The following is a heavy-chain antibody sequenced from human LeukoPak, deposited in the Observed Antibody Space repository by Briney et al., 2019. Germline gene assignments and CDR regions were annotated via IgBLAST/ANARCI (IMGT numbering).Heavy chain of an antibody. CDR1: GFTFSIYA. CDR3: VPASIAAIDY. Sequence: GGSLRLSCAASGFTFSIYAMSWVRQAPGKGLEWVSAISGSGGSTYYADSVKGQLTISRDNSKNTLYLQMNSLRAEDTAVYHCVPASIAAIDYWGQGTLVTVSS. CDR2: ISGSGGST. J-gene: IGHJ4*02. V-gene: IGHV3-23*01. D-gene: IGHD6-6*01.